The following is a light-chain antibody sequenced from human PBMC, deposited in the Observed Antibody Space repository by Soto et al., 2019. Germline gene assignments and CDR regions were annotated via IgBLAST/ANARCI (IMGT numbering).Light chain of an antibody. Sequence: EIVLTQSPGTLSLSPGERATLSCRASQSVSSSYLAWYQQKPGQAPRLLIYGASSRATGIPDRFSDSGSGSDFTLTIGRLETDDFAVYYCPQYGSPLLTFGGGTKVEIK. V-gene: IGKV3-20*01. J-gene: IGKJ4*01. CDR2: GAS. CDR1: QSVSSSY. CDR3: PQYGSPLLT.